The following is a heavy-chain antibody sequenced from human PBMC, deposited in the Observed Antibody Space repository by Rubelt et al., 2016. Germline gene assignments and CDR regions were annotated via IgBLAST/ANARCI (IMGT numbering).Heavy chain of an antibody. CDR3: AREKGQWLVHYWFDP. Sequence: SSYGMHWVRQAPGKGLEWVAVIWYDGSNKYYADSVKGRFTISRDNSKNTLYLQMNSLRAEATAVYYCAREKGQWLVHYWFDPWGQGTLVTVSS. CDR1: SSYG. J-gene: IGHJ5*02. V-gene: IGHV3-33*01. D-gene: IGHD6-19*01. CDR2: IWYDGSNK.